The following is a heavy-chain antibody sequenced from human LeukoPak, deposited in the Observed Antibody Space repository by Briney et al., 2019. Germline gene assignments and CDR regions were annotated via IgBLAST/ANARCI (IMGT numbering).Heavy chain of an antibody. V-gene: IGHV3-21*01. J-gene: IGHJ3*02. CDR2: ISSSSSYI. D-gene: IGHD3-16*01. CDR1: GFTFSSYS. Sequence: GGSLRLSCAASGFTFSSYSMNWVRQAPGKGLEWVSPISSSSSYIYYADSVKGRFTIPRDNAKNSLYLQMNSLRAEDTAVYYCARVYEALPVDAFDIWGQGTMVTVSS. CDR3: ARVYEALPVDAFDI.